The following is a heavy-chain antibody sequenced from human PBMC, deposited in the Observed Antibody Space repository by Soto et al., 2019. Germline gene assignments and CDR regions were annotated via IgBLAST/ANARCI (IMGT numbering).Heavy chain of an antibody. CDR2: IGTTGDT. CDR1: GFTFSSYD. D-gene: IGHD3-22*01. J-gene: IGHJ4*02. CDR3: ARAIGPTLFDY. Sequence: EVQLVESGGGLVQPGGSLRLSCSASGFTFSSYDMHWVRQGTGKGLEWVSAIGTTGDTCYAGSVKGRFTISRENAKNSLYLQMNSLRAGDTAIYFCARAIGPTLFDYWGQGTLVTVSS. V-gene: IGHV3-13*04.